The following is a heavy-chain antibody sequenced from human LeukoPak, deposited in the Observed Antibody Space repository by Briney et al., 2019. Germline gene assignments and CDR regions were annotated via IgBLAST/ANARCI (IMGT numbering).Heavy chain of an antibody. CDR1: GGTFSSYS. V-gene: IGHV1-69*04. CDR2: IIPILGIA. Sequence: GSSVNVSCPRCGGTFSSYSNSWDLQAPGQGLEWMGRIIPILGIANYAQKFQGRVTITADKSTSTAYMELSSLRSEDTAVYYCARGRELLFYAMDVWGQGTTVTVSS. CDR3: ARGRELLFYAMDV. D-gene: IGHD1-7*01. J-gene: IGHJ6*02.